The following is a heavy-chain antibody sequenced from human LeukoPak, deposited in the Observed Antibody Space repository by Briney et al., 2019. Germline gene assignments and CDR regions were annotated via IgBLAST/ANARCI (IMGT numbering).Heavy chain of an antibody. Sequence: PGGSLRLSCAASGFTFSSYEMNWVRQAPGKGLEWVSYISSSGSTIYYADSVKGRFTSSRDNAKNSLYLQMNSLRAEDTAVYYCARRTYDILTGRLNYGMDVWGQGTTVTVSS. D-gene: IGHD3-9*01. CDR2: ISSSGSTI. V-gene: IGHV3-48*03. CDR3: ARRTYDILTGRLNYGMDV. J-gene: IGHJ6*02. CDR1: GFTFSSYE.